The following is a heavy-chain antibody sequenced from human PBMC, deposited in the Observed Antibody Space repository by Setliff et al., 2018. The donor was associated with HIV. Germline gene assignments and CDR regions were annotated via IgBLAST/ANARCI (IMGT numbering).Heavy chain of an antibody. D-gene: IGHD5-12*01. J-gene: IGHJ3*01. CDR3: ARDSNPAGSPGYEYARRGAFDL. CDR2: INYRGVT. CDR1: GGSISTYY. Sequence: PSETLSLTCTVPGGSISTYYWNWIRQSPGTGLEWIGDINYRGVTYYNPSLKSRVTFSLDTSKNQFSLTLTSVTAADTAVYYCARDSNPAGSPGYEYARRGAFDLWGPGTPVTVSS. V-gene: IGHV4-59*01.